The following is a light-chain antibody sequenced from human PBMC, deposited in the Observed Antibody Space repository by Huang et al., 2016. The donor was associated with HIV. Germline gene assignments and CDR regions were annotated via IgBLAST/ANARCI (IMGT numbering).Light chain of an antibody. J-gene: IGKJ2*01. V-gene: IGKV1-5*03. CDR2: KAS. CDR1: QSVTIW. CDR3: QQYSRSAT. Sequence: DIQMTQSPSTLSAAVGDRVTITCRASQSVTIWLAWFQQKPGKDPKLLIYKASTLESGVPSRFSGSGSGTEFTLTIDSLQPDDVATYYCQQYSRSATFGQGTKLEIK.